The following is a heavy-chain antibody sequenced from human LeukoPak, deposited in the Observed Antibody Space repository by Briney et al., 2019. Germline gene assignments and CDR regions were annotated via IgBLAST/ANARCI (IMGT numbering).Heavy chain of an antibody. CDR1: GYPFTNHG. D-gene: IGHD2/OR15-2a*01. V-gene: IGHV1-18*01. CDR2: INANSGDT. CDR3: ARDWPIVIADY. J-gene: IGHJ4*02. Sequence: ASVKVSCKTSGYPFTNHGVSWVRHAPGQGLEWIGWINANSGDTNYAQRFQGRLTMTTDTSTTTAYMELRSLSSDDTAVHYCARDWPIVIADYWGQGTLVTVSS.